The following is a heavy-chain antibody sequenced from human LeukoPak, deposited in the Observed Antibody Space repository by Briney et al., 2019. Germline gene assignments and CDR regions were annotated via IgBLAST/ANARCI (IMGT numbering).Heavy chain of an antibody. J-gene: IGHJ3*02. CDR3: ARDLLSAGNAFDI. V-gene: IGHV4-59*01. CDR2: IYYSGST. Sequence: RPSETLSLTCTVSGGSISSYYWSWIRQPPGKGLEWIGYIYYSGSTNYNPSLKSRVTISVDTSKNQFPLKLSSVTAADTAVYYCARDLLSAGNAFDIWGQGTMVTVSS. D-gene: IGHD3-10*01. CDR1: GGSISSYY.